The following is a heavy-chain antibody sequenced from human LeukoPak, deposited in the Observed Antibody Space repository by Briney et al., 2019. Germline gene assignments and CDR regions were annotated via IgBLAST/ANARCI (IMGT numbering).Heavy chain of an antibody. D-gene: IGHD6-19*01. Sequence: GGSLRLSCAASGFTVSSNYMSWVRQAPGKGLEWVSVIYSGVSTYYADSVKGRFTISRDNSKNTLYLQMNSLRAEDTAVYYCAREAVAGTGYFQHWGQGTLVTVSS. J-gene: IGHJ1*01. CDR1: GFTVSSNY. CDR3: AREAVAGTGYFQH. V-gene: IGHV3-53*01. CDR2: IYSGVST.